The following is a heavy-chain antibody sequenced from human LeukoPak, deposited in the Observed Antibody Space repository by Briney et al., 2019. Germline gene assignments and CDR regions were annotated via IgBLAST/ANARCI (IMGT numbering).Heavy chain of an antibody. J-gene: IGHJ6*02. CDR1: GGTFISYA. D-gene: IGHD4-17*01. Sequence: GASVKVSCKASGGTFISYAISWVRQAPGQGLEWMGGIIPIFGTANYAQKFQGRVTITADESTSTAYMELSSLRSEDTAVYYCARAKADYGDYVDYYYHYGMDVWGQGTTVTVSS. CDR2: IIPIFGTA. V-gene: IGHV1-69*13. CDR3: ARAKADYGDYVDYYYHYGMDV.